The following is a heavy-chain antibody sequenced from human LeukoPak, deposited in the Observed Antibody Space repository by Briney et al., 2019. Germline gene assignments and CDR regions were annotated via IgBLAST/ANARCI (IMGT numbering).Heavy chain of an antibody. Sequence: GGSLRLSCAASGFTFDNHWMHWIRQVPGKGPVWVSRINSDGTSVDYADSVKGRFTISRDNAKNSLYLQMNSLRAEDTAVYYCARVQGTRAYYDFWSGYYDAFDIWGQGTMVTVSS. J-gene: IGHJ3*02. CDR3: ARVQGTRAYYDFWSGYYDAFDI. D-gene: IGHD3-3*01. CDR1: GFTFDNHW. V-gene: IGHV3-74*01. CDR2: INSDGTSV.